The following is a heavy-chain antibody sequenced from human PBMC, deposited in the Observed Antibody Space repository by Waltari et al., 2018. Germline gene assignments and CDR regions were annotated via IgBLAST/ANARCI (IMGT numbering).Heavy chain of an antibody. Sequence: QVQLQRWGAGLLPPSETLSLTCPVYGGSFSGYSWSWIRHPPRKGLEWIGESNHSGSTNYNPSLKSRVTISVDTSKNQFSLKLSSVTAADTAVYYCARRSILTGPAYYYYYYMDVWGKGTTVTVSS. CDR3: ARRSILTGPAYYYYYYMDV. CDR1: GGSFSGYS. CDR2: SNHSGST. D-gene: IGHD3-9*01. J-gene: IGHJ6*03. V-gene: IGHV4-34*01.